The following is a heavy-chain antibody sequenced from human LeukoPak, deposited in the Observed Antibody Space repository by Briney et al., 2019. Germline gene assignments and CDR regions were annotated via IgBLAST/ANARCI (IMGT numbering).Heavy chain of an antibody. CDR2: IKQDGSEK. CDR1: GFTFSSYW. Sequence: GGSLRLSCAASGFTFSSYWMSWVRQAPGKGLEWVANIKQDGSEKYYVDSVKGRFTISRDNAKNSLYLQMNSLRAEDTAVYYCARGYGAYFSGWSDEAQFDPWGQGTLVTVSS. D-gene: IGHD6-19*01. J-gene: IGHJ5*02. V-gene: IGHV3-7*01. CDR3: ARGYGAYFSGWSDEAQFDP.